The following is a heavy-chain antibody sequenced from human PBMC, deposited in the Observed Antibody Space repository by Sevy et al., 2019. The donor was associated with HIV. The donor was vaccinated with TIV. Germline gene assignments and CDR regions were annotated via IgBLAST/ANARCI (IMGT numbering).Heavy chain of an antibody. J-gene: IGHJ4*02. V-gene: IGHV5-51*01. CDR3: ARLKVPAAILGAFDY. D-gene: IGHD2-2*01. CDR1: GYSFTSYW. CDR2: IYPGDSDT. Sequence: GESLKISCKGSGYSFTSYWIGWVRQMPGKGLEWMGIIYPGDSDTRYNPSFQGQVTISADKSSSTAYLQWSSLKASDTAMYYCARLKVPAAILGAFDYWGQGTLVTVSS.